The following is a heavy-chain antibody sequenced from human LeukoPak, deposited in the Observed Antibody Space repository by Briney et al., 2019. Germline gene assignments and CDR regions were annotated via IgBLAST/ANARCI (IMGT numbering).Heavy chain of an antibody. J-gene: IGHJ4*02. D-gene: IGHD3-10*01. CDR2: IKQDGSEK. CDR3: LLMLRGVPY. CDR1: GFTFSSYW. V-gene: IGHV3-7*03. Sequence: GGSLRLSCAASGFTFSSYWMSWVRQAPGKGLEWVANIKQDGSEKYYVDSVKGRFTISRDNAKNSLYLQMNSLKTDDTAVYYCLLMLRGVPYWGQGTLVTVSS.